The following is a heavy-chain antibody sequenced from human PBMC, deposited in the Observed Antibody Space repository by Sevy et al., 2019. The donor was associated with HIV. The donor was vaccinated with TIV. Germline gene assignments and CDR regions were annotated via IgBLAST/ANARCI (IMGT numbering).Heavy chain of an antibody. J-gene: IGHJ4*02. CDR1: GFTFSSYW. V-gene: IGHV3-74*01. Sequence: GGSLRLSCAASGFTFSSYWMHWVRQAPGKGPVWVSGVNSDGSSTNYADTVKGGFTMSRDSVKITLYLQMNSVRPEGTAVYFCVAANAWQDYWGQGTLVTVSS. CDR2: VNSDGSST. D-gene: IGHD2-15*01. CDR3: VAANAWQDY.